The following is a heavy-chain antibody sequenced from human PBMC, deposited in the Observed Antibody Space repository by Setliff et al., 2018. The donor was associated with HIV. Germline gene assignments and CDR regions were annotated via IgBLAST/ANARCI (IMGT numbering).Heavy chain of an antibody. V-gene: IGHV3-7*03. D-gene: IGHD2-15*01. CDR2: IKQDGSEK. CDR1: GFAVSSFG. CDR3: GSWVGSHFDY. Sequence: PGGSLRLSCGASGFAVSSFGMHWVRQAPGKGLEWVANIKQDGSEKYYVDSVKGRFTISRDNSKSTLYLQMNSLRAEDTAVYYCGSWVGSHFDYWGQGTLVTVSS. J-gene: IGHJ4*02.